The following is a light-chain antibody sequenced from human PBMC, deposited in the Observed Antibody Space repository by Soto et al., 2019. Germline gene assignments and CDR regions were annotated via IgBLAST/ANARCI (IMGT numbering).Light chain of an antibody. J-gene: IGKJ1*01. CDR1: QSISSW. Sequence: DIQMTQSPSTLSASVGDRVTITCRASQSISSWLAWYQQKPGKALKLLIYKASGLESGVPSRFSGGGSGTHFTFTISNLQPEDIATYYCQQYDNLPPTWTFGQGTKVDIK. CDR2: KAS. CDR3: QQYDNLPPTWT. V-gene: IGKV1-5*03.